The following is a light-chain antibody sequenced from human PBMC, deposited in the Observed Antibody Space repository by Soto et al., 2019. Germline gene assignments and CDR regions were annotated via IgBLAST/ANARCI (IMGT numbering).Light chain of an antibody. V-gene: IGLV2-11*01. CDR3: CSFAGSATWV. CDR2: DVH. Sequence: QSALTQPRSVSGSPGQSVTISCTGTSSDVGGYNLVSWYKQHPGKAPKLMIYDVHKRPSGVPDRFSGSKFDNTASLTISGLQAEDEADYYCCSFAGSATWVFGGGTKLTVL. J-gene: IGLJ3*02. CDR1: SSDVGGYNL.